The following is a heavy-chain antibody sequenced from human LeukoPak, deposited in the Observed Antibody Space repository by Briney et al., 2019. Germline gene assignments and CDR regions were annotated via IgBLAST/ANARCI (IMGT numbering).Heavy chain of an antibody. J-gene: IGHJ5*02. Sequence: GGSLRLSCAVSGSTLTSYGMHWVRQAPGKGLEWVAFIRYDGSNKYYADSVKGRFTISRDNSKNTLYLQMNSLRAEDTAVYYCARGSKYTSSWSRNKWFDPWGQGTLVTVSS. V-gene: IGHV3-30*02. CDR1: GSTLTSYG. D-gene: IGHD6-13*01. CDR3: ARGSKYTSSWSRNKWFDP. CDR2: IRYDGSNK.